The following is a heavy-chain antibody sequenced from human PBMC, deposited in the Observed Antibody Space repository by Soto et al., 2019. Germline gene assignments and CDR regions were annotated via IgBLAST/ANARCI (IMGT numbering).Heavy chain of an antibody. CDR1: GFTFSSYG. V-gene: IGHV3-30*03. CDR3: AREGYDFWSGYYLPHYYYGMDV. Sequence: GGSLRLSCAASGFTFSSYGMHWVRQAPGKGLEWVAVISYDGSNKYYADSVKGRFTISRDNSKNTLYLQMNSLRAEDTAVYYCAREGYDFWSGYYLPHYYYGMDVSGQGTTVTVSS. J-gene: IGHJ6*02. CDR2: ISYDGSNK. D-gene: IGHD3-3*01.